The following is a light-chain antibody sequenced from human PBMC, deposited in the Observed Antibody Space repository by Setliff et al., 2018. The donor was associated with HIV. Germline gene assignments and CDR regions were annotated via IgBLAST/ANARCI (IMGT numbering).Light chain of an antibody. V-gene: IGLV2-14*01. J-gene: IGLJ1*01. CDR3: TSYTNTNTPYV. CDR2: EVS. Sequence: QSVLTQPASVSGSPGQSITISCTGTSSDVGGFDFVSWYQQLPGKAPKLIIYEVSSRPSGVSNRFSGSKSDNTASLTIPGLLPEDEADYYCTSYTNTNTPYVFGTGTKVTVL. CDR1: SSDVGGFDF.